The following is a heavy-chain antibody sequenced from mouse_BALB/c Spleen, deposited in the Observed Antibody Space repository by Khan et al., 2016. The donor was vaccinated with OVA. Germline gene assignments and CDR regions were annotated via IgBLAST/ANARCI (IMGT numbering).Heavy chain of an antibody. D-gene: IGHD2-12*01. CDR1: GYPFTSYV. Sequence: VQLQQSGPELVKPGASVKMSCEASGYPFTSYVIHWVKQKPGQGLEWIVYIYPFNDDTKYNVTLKGKATLTSDTSSSTAYLQLRSLTSEASAVSDRSKVGRYDVYVDYRGQGTALTVSS. CDR2: IYPFNDDT. J-gene: IGHJ2*01. CDR3: SKVGRYDVYVDY. V-gene: IGHV1S136*01.